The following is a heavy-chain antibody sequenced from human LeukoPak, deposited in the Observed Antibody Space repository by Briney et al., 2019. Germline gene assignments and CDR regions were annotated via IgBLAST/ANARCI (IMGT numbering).Heavy chain of an antibody. CDR3: AKDGQSFNSMWDYLDS. D-gene: IGHD1-26*01. CDR1: GFDFSTYA. Sequence: GGSLRLSCAASGFDFSTYAMSWFRQAPGKGLEWVSGIGGGDTHYADSVKGRFTISRDNSKSTVELHMSSLRVEDTAVYYCAKDGQSFNSMWDYLDSWGRGTLVTVSS. CDR2: IGGGDT. J-gene: IGHJ4*02. V-gene: IGHV3-23*01.